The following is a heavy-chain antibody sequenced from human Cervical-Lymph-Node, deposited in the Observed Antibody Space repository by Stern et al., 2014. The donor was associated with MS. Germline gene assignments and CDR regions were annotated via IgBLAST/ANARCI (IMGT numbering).Heavy chain of an antibody. J-gene: IGHJ5*02. CDR3: ARERSIHYPAFAP. CDR1: GGSFKSYA. CDR2: IVPMFAKA. Sequence: QLVQSGAEVKKPGSSVRVSCKASGGSFKSYAFNWLRPAPGQGLEWSGDIVPMFAKANYAQKFQGRVTVTADEATNTVYMELSFLTSEDTAVYYCARERSIHYPAFAPWGQGTLVTVSS. V-gene: IGHV1-69*01. D-gene: IGHD3-10*01.